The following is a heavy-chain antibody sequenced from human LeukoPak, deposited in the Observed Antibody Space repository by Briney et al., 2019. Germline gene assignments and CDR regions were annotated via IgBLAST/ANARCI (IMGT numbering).Heavy chain of an antibody. D-gene: IGHD2-21*01. Sequence: APVKVSCXASGYTFSNYGITWVRQVPGQGLECMGWISGYNGNTNYERKFHGRVTMTIDKSTTTAYMELSSLASDDTGVYYCARQSVVLSRSPDDAFDIWGQGTRVIVSS. CDR2: ISGYNGNT. CDR1: GYTFSNYG. CDR3: ARQSVVLSRSPDDAFDI. V-gene: IGHV1-18*04. J-gene: IGHJ3*02.